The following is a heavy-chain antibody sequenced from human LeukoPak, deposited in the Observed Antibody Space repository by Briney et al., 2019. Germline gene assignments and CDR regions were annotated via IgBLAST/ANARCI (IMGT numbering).Heavy chain of an antibody. V-gene: IGHV4-34*01. Sequence: SETLSLSCAVYGGSFSGYYWTWIRQTPGKGLEWIGEITHSGSTDYNPSLKSRVTISVDTSKNQFSPKLSSVTAADTAVYYCAREGPSSSGSYLNCFDPWGQGTLVTVSS. CDR3: AREGPSSSGSYLNCFDP. CDR2: ITHSGST. CDR1: GGSFSGYY. J-gene: IGHJ5*02. D-gene: IGHD1-26*01.